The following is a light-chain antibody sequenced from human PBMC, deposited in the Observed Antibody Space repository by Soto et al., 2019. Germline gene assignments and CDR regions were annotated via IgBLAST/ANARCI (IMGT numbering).Light chain of an antibody. J-gene: IGKJ2*01. CDR1: QSVSSSY. CDR2: GTS. CDR3: QQYGSSPKT. V-gene: IGKV3-20*01. Sequence: EIVLTQSPGTLSLSPGERATLSCRASQSVSSSYLAWYQQKPGQAPRLLIYGTSSRATGIPDRFSGGGSGSGTDFTLTISRLEPEDFAVYYCQQYGSSPKTFGQGTKLEIK.